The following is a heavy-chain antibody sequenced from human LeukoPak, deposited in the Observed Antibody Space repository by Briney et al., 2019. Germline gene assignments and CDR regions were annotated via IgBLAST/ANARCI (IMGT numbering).Heavy chain of an antibody. CDR1: GGSISTYY. Sequence: SETLSLTCTVSGGSISTYYWSWIRQPPVKGLEWIGWIGSIYYSGSTNYNPSLKSRVTIAVDTSNNQFSLKLSSVTAADTAVYYCARHLRHYGSGMEFDPWGQGTLVTVSS. D-gene: IGHD3-10*01. J-gene: IGHJ5*02. CDR3: ARHLRHYGSGMEFDP. V-gene: IGHV4-59*08. CDR2: IYYSGST.